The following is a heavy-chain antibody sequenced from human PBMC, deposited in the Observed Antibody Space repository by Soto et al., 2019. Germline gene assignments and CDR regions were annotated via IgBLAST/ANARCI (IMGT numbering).Heavy chain of an antibody. D-gene: IGHD1-26*01. V-gene: IGHV3-49*03. Sequence: GGSLRLSCTASGFTFGDYAMSWFRQAPGKGLEGVGFIRSKAYGGTTEYAASVKGRFTISRDDSKSIAYLQMNSLKTEDTAVYYCTRGVGATSDHYYYYGMDVWGQGTTVTVSS. CDR1: GFTFGDYA. J-gene: IGHJ6*02. CDR2: IRSKAYGGTT. CDR3: TRGVGATSDHYYYYGMDV.